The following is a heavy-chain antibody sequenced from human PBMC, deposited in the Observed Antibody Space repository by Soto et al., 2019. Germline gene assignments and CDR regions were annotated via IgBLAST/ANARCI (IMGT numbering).Heavy chain of an antibody. D-gene: IGHD3-10*01. J-gene: IGHJ4*02. CDR3: ARGVNERITMVRGVMGGVDY. Sequence: QVQLQQWGAGLLKPSETLSLTCAVYGGSFSGYYWSWIRRPPGKGLGWIGEINHSGSTNYNPSLKSRVTISVDTSKNQFSLKLSSVTAADTAVYYCARGVNERITMVRGVMGGVDYWGQGTLVTVSS. V-gene: IGHV4-34*01. CDR2: INHSGST. CDR1: GGSFSGYY.